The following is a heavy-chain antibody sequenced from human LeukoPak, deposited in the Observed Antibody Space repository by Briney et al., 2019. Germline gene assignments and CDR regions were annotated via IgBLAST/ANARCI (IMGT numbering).Heavy chain of an antibody. CDR3: ARGGSGSGWMYYFDY. D-gene: IGHD6-19*01. Sequence: GASVRVSCTASGYTFTPYFIHWVRQAPGQGREWRGWINPNRGGTNSAQIFQGRVTMIWDTSISTAYLELSRLISHDTAVYYCARGGSGSGWMYYFDYWGQGTLVTVSS. V-gene: IGHV1-2*02. CDR2: INPNRGGT. J-gene: IGHJ4*01. CDR1: GYTFTPYF.